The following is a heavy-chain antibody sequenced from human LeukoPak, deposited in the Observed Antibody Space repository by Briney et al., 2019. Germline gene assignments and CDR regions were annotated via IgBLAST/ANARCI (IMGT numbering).Heavy chain of an antibody. D-gene: IGHD3-10*01. V-gene: IGHV3-74*01. J-gene: IGHJ4*02. Sequence: PGGSLRLSCAASGFTFSDYYMHWVRQAPGKGLLWISHTNGDGSRTGYADSVKGRFTISRDNAKNILYLQMNSLRAEDTAVYYCSRGTYPYSSDNWGQGALVTVSS. CDR2: TNGDGSRT. CDR1: GFTFSDYY. CDR3: SRGTYPYSSDN.